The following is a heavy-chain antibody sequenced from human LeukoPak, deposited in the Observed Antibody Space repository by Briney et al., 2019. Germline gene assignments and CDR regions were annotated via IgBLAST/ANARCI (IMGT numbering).Heavy chain of an antibody. D-gene: IGHD1-20*01. Sequence: SETLSLTCSVSGGSISSYYWSWIRQPPGKGLEWIGYIYYSGSTNYNPSLKSRVTISVDTSKNQFSLKLSSVTAADTAVYYCARGVTGTAYYYYYMDVWGKGTTVTVSS. V-gene: IGHV4-59*01. CDR3: ARGVTGTAYYYYYMDV. J-gene: IGHJ6*03. CDR2: IYYSGST. CDR1: GGSISSYY.